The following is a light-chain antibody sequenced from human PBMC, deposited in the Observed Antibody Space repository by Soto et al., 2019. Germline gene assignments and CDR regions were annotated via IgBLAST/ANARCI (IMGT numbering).Light chain of an antibody. CDR2: WAS. V-gene: IGKV4-1*01. CDR3: QQYYSTPRT. Sequence: DIVMTQSPDSLTVSLGERATINCKSSQSVLHSSNNKNYLAWYQHKPGQPPKVLIYWASNREPGVPDRFSGSVSGTDFTLTISSLQAEDVAVYYCQQYYSTPRTFGQGTKVDIK. J-gene: IGKJ1*01. CDR1: QSVLHSSNNKNY.